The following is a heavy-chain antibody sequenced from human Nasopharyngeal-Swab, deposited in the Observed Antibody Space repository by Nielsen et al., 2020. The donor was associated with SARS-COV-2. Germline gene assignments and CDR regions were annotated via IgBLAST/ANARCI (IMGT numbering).Heavy chain of an antibody. J-gene: IGHJ4*02. V-gene: IGHV4-59*01. D-gene: IGHD6-13*01. CDR3: ARKVGPWGYSTS. CDR2: IYYSGST. Sequence: WIRQPPGKGLEWIGYIYYSGSTNYNPSLKSRVTISVDTSKNQFSLKPSSVTAADTAVYYCARKVGPWGYSTSWGQGTLGTVSS.